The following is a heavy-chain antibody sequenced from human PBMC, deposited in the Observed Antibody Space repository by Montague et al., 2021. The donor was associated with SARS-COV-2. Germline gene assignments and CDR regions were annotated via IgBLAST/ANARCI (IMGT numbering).Heavy chain of an antibody. CDR2: ISGSGEST. D-gene: IGHD6-13*01. CDR3: ARDPQYSKSWLHTIFEN. V-gene: IGHV3-23*01. Sequence: SLRLSCAASGFTITSHPMSWVRQAPGKGLEWVSGISGSGESTYYADSVKGRFTVSRDNSKNTAHLQMNSLRAEDTAVYYCARDPQYSKSWLHTIFENWGQGTLVTVSS. J-gene: IGHJ4*02. CDR1: GFTITSHP.